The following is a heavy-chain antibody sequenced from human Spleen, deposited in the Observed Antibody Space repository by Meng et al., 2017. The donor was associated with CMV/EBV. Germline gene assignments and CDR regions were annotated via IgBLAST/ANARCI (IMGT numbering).Heavy chain of an antibody. V-gene: IGHV1-69*10. CDR2: IIPILGIA. CDR3: ARDQGARPGY. J-gene: IGHJ4*02. Sequence: SVKVSCKASGFTFTGYYIHWVRQAPGQGLEWMGGIIPILGIANYAQKFQGRVTITADKSTSTAYMELSSLRSEDTAVYYCARDQGARPGYWGQGTLVTVS. D-gene: IGHD1-26*01. CDR1: GFTFTGYY.